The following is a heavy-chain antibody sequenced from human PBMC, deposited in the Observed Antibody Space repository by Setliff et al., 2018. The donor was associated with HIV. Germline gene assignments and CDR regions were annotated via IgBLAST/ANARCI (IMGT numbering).Heavy chain of an antibody. J-gene: IGHJ4*02. V-gene: IGHV3-21*01. CDR3: ARLPGYCSTSSCYGCLDY. CDR2: ISSSGGYI. Sequence: GESLRLSCAASGFTFSSYTINWVRQAPGEGLEWVSSISSSGGYIYYADSVKGRFTIFRDNAKKSVYLELNSLRAEDTAVYYCARLPGYCSTSSCYGCLDYWGQGTLVTVSS. D-gene: IGHD2-2*01. CDR1: GFTFSSYT.